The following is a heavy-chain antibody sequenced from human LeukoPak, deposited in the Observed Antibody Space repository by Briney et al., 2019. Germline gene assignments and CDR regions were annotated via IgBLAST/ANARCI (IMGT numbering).Heavy chain of an antibody. CDR1: GFTFSSYG. V-gene: IGHV3-33*01. Sequence: GGSLRLSCAASGFTFSSYGMHWVRQASGKGLEWVAVIWYDGSNKYYADSVKGRFTISRDNSKNTLYLQMNSLRAEDTAVYYCARGEAYSGSYYDFDYWGQGTLVTVSS. CDR2: IWYDGSNK. J-gene: IGHJ4*02. D-gene: IGHD1-26*01. CDR3: ARGEAYSGSYYDFDY.